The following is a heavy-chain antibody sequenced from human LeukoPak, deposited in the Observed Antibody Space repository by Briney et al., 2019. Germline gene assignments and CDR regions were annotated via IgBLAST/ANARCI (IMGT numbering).Heavy chain of an antibody. D-gene: IGHD5-24*01. CDR3: ARDLGDGYNSRDY. V-gene: IGHV1-69*13. Sequence: SVKVSCKASGGTFSSYAISWVRQAPGQGLEWMGGIIPIFGAANYAQKFQGRVTITADESTSTAYMELSSLRAEDTAVYYCARDLGDGYNSRDYWGQGTLVTVSS. J-gene: IGHJ4*02. CDR1: GGTFSSYA. CDR2: IIPIFGAA.